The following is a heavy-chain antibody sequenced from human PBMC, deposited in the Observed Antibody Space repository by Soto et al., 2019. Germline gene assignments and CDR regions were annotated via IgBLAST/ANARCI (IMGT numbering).Heavy chain of an antibody. CDR1: GGSFSSHA. Sequence: QVQLVQSGAEVKKPGSSVKVSCKASGGSFSSHAVSWVRQAPGEGLEWMGAIIPTLNTVTYAPKFQGRVTIRADESTGTATIELSSLRSEDTAVYYCETRWTIRTVVGYYYYGMDAWGKGTTVSVSS. V-gene: IGHV1-69*11. D-gene: IGHD3-3*01. CDR3: ETRWTIRTVVGYYYYGMDA. CDR2: IIPTLNTV. J-gene: IGHJ6*04.